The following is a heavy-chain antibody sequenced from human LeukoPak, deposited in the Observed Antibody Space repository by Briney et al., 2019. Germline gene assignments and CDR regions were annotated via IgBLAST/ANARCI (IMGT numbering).Heavy chain of an antibody. CDR3: ARVEEMATSQEGDAFDY. Sequence: ASVKVSCKASGYTFTSYDINWVRQAPGQGLEWMGWMNPSSGNTDYAQKFQGRVTITRNTSISTAYMELSSLRSEDTAVYYCARVEEMATSQEGDAFDYWGQGTLVTVSS. V-gene: IGHV1-8*01. D-gene: IGHD5-24*01. CDR2: MNPSSGNT. J-gene: IGHJ4*02. CDR1: GYTFTSYD.